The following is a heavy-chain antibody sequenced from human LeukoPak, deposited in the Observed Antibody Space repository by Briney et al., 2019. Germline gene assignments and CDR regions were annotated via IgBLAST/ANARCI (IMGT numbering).Heavy chain of an antibody. CDR3: ARGPYCGGDCYSHEYFQH. V-gene: IGHV4-61*02. J-gene: IGHJ1*01. CDR1: GGSISSGSYY. D-gene: IGHD2-21*02. Sequence: PSQTLSLTCTVSGGSISSGSYYWSWIRQPAGKGLEWIGRIYTRGSTNYNPSLKSRVTISVDTSKDQFSLKLSSVTAADTAVYYCARGPYCGGDCYSHEYFQHWGQGTLVTVSS. CDR2: IYTRGST.